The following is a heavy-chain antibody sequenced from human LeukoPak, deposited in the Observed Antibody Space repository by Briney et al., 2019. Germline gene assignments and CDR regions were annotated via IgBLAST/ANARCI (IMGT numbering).Heavy chain of an antibody. D-gene: IGHD2-15*01. J-gene: IGHJ4*02. Sequence: NPSETLSLTCTVSGGSLSSGNYRWGWIRQPPGKGLEWIALISHSGTTYYNPSLKSRVTMSVDTSKNQFSLKLNSVTAADTAVYYCLRDQDCSGGDCQVCWGQGTLVTVSS. CDR2: ISHSGTT. V-gene: IGHV4-39*02. CDR3: LRDQDCSGGDCQVC. CDR1: GGSLSSGNYR.